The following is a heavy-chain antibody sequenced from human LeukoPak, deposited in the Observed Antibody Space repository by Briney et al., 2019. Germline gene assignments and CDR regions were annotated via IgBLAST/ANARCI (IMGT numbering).Heavy chain of an antibody. Sequence: ASVTVSCTVSGYILIELSMHWVRQAPGKGLEWMGGFDPEDGETIYAQKFQGRVTMTEDTSTDTAYMELSSLRSEDTAVYYCATGSLVYSYGFDSWEPDNPWGQGTLVTVSS. J-gene: IGHJ5*02. CDR3: ATGSLVYSYGFDSWEPDNP. CDR1: GYILIELS. D-gene: IGHD5-18*01. V-gene: IGHV1-24*01. CDR2: FDPEDGET.